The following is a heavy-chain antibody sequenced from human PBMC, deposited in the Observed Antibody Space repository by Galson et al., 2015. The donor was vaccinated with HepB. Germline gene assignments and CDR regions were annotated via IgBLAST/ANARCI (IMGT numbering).Heavy chain of an antibody. CDR2: MSGSGNTI. J-gene: IGHJ4*02. CDR1: GFTFRNFY. D-gene: IGHD1-7*01. Sequence: SLRLSCAASGFTFRNFYMTWIRQAPGKGLEWVSYMSGSGNTIFYADSVKGRFTISRDNAKNSLYLQMTSLRAEDTAVYYCAKGMGRGNFSELDNWGQGTLVTVSS. CDR3: AKGMGRGNFSELDN. V-gene: IGHV3-11*01.